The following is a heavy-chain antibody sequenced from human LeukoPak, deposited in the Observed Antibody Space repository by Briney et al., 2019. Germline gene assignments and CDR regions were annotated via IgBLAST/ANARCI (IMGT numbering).Heavy chain of an antibody. CDR3: AREAYNWNYYGMDV. D-gene: IGHD1-20*01. J-gene: IGHJ6*02. CDR1: GGSISSGGYY. CDR2: IYYSGST. Sequence: SETLSLTCTVSGGSISSGGYYWSWIRQHPGKGLEWIGYIYYSGSTYYNPSLKSRVTISVDTSKNRFSLKLSSVTAADTAVYYCAREAYNWNYYGMDVWGQGTTVTVSS. V-gene: IGHV4-31*03.